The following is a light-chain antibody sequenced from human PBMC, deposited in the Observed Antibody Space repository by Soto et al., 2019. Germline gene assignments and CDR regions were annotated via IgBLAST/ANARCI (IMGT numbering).Light chain of an antibody. CDR1: QSVLYSSNNKNY. J-gene: IGKJ2*01. Sequence: DIVMTQSPDSLAVSLGERATINCKSSQSVLYSSNNKNYLAWYQQKPGQPPKLLIYWASTRESGLPDRFSGSGSGTAFTLTIGSLQAEDVAVYYCQQYYSTPPAFGQGTKLEIK. V-gene: IGKV4-1*01. CDR3: QQYYSTPPA. CDR2: WAS.